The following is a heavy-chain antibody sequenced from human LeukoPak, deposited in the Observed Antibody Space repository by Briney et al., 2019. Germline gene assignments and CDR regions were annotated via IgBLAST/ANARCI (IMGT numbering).Heavy chain of an antibody. CDR1: GYTFTSYY. CDR2: INPSGGST. D-gene: IGHD6-19*01. Sequence: ASVKVTCKASGYTFTSYYMHWVRQAPGQGLEWMGIINPSGGSTSYAQNFQGRVNMTMNTSTSTVYMELSRLRSEDTAVYYCARDGRIAVAGTVPTWFDPWGQGTLVTVSS. V-gene: IGHV1-46*01. J-gene: IGHJ5*02. CDR3: ARDGRIAVAGTVPTWFDP.